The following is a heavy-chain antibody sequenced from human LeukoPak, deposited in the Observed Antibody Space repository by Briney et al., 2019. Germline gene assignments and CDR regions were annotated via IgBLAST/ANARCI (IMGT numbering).Heavy chain of an antibody. CDR2: IVVGSGNT. J-gene: IGHJ6*02. CDR3: AADAGSWGPTRPNSYYYYGMDV. Sequence: SVKVSCKASGFTFTSSAMQWVRQARGQRLEWIGCIVVGSGNTNYAQKFQERVTITRDMSTSTAYMELSSLRSEDTAVYYCAADAGSWGPTRPNSYYYYGMDVWGQGTTVTVSS. CDR1: GFTFTSSA. D-gene: IGHD6-13*01. V-gene: IGHV1-58*02.